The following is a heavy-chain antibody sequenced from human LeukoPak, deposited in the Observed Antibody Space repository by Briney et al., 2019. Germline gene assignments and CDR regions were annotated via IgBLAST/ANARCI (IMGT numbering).Heavy chain of an antibody. Sequence: GASVKVSCKASGYTFTGYYMHWVRQAPGQGLEWMGWINPNSGGTNYAQKFQGRVTMTRDTSISTAYMELSRLRSDDTAVYYCARVGYCTNGVCDIDFDHWGQGTLVTVSS. CDR1: GYTFTGYY. CDR2: INPNSGGT. J-gene: IGHJ4*02. D-gene: IGHD2-8*01. CDR3: ARVGYCTNGVCDIDFDH. V-gene: IGHV1-2*02.